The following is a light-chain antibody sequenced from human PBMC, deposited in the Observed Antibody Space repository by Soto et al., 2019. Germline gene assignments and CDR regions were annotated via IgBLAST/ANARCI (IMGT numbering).Light chain of an antibody. Sequence: AIQMTQSPSSLSASVGDRVTITCRAIQGIKNDVGGYQQKPGKAPKLLIYAASSLQSGVPSRFSGSGSGTDFTLTISSLQPEDFATYYCLQDYNFPRTFGGGTK. CDR1: QGIKND. J-gene: IGKJ4*01. CDR2: AAS. CDR3: LQDYNFPRT. V-gene: IGKV1-6*01.